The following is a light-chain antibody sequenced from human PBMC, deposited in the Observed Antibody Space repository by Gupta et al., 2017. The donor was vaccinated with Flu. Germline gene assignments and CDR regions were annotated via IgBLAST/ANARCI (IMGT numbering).Light chain of an antibody. CDR1: SSDVGCYHF. Sequence: QSALTRPASVSGSSGQSITIPCTGTSSDVGCYHFFSWYQHHAGKAPKLIIYEVSTRPSGVPSRFAGSKSGNTASLTISGLHAEDDADYYCSSYTGSSPYVFGTGTKVTVL. CDR2: EVS. CDR3: SSYTGSSPYV. V-gene: IGLV2-14*01. J-gene: IGLJ1*01.